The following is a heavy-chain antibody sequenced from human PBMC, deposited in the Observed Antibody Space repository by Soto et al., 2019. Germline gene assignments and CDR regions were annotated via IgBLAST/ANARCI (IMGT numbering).Heavy chain of an antibody. V-gene: IGHV3-23*01. CDR2: ISGSGGST. D-gene: IGHD6-13*01. CDR1: GFTFSSYA. CDR3: AKAPGPTSAGHTYFDY. J-gene: IGHJ4*02. Sequence: GSLRLSCAASGFTFSSYAMTWVRQVPGKGLEWVSSISGSGGSTYNADSVKGRFTISRDNSKNTLYLQMNSLRAEDTAVYYCAKAPGPTSAGHTYFDYWGQGTLVTVSS.